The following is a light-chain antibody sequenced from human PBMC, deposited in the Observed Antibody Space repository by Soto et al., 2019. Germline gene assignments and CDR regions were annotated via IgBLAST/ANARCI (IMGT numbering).Light chain of an antibody. CDR2: KAS. V-gene: IGKV1-5*03. J-gene: IGKJ1*01. CDR3: QHYNSYSEA. Sequence: DIQLSQFRALLATSXGARVTDSXXDSQGINSYLAWYQQKPRKATKLLIYKASTLKSGVPSRFSGSGSGTEFTLTISSLQPDDFATYYCQHYNSYSEAFGQGTKVDI. CDR1: QGINSY.